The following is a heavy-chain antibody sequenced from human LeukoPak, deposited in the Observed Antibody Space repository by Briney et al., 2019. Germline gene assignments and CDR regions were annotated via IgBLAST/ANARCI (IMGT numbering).Heavy chain of an antibody. J-gene: IGHJ4*02. CDR1: GFTFSSYG. Sequence: GRSLRLSCAASGFTFSSYGMHWVRQAPGKGLEWVAVISYDGSNKYYADSVKGRFTISRDNSKNTLYLQMNSLRAEDTAVYYCAKDYGTAMVFGSVWGQGTLVTVSS. CDR3: AKDYGTAMVFGSV. CDR2: ISYDGSNK. V-gene: IGHV3-30*18. D-gene: IGHD5-18*01.